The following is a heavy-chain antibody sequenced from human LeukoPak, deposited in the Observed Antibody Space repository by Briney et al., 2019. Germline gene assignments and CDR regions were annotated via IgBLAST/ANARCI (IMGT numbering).Heavy chain of an antibody. J-gene: IGHJ3*02. CDR1: GGSISSGGYY. CDR3: ARDPYYHDSSGYGAFDI. CDR2: IYYSGST. D-gene: IGHD3-22*01. Sequence: PSQTLSLTCTVSGGSISSGGYYWSWIRQHPGKGLEWIGYIYYSGSTYYNPSLKSRVTISVDTSKNQFSLKLSSVTAADTAVYYCARDPYYHDSSGYGAFDIWGQGTMVTVSS. V-gene: IGHV4-31*03.